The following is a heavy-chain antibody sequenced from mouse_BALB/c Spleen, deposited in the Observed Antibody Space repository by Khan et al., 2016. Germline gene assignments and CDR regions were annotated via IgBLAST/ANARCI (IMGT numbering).Heavy chain of an antibody. D-gene: IGHD2-14*01. J-gene: IGHJ4*01. CDR1: GFTFTDYY. V-gene: IGHV7-3*02. Sequence: EVELVESGGGLVQPGGSLRLSCATSGFTFTDYYMSWVRQPPGKALEWLGFIRNKANGYTTEYSASVKGRFTISRDNFQSILYLQMNTLRAEDSATYYCARDTIGRDYCGQGTSVTVSS. CDR3: ARDTIGRDY. CDR2: IRNKANGYTT.